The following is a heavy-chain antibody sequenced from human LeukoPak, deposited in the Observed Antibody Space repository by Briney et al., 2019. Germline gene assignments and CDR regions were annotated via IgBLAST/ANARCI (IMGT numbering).Heavy chain of an antibody. D-gene: IGHD3-3*01. J-gene: IGHJ5*02. CDR3: ARHSTRRYSRLFRFDP. CDR2: IYYSGST. CDR1: GGSISSSSYY. V-gene: IGHV4-39*07. Sequence: SETLSLTCTVSGGSISSSSYYWGWIRQPPGKGLEWIGSIYYSGSTYYNPSLKSRVTISVDTSKNQFSLKLSSVTAADTAVYYCARHSTRRYSRLFRFDPWGQGTLVTVSS.